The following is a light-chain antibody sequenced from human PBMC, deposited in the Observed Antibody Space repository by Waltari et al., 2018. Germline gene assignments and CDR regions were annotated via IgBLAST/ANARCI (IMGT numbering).Light chain of an antibody. CDR3: NSRDSSGNHVV. CDR1: SLRSYY. CDR2: GKN. Sequence: SSELTQDPAVSVALGQTVRITCQGDSLRSYYVSWYQQKPGQAPVLVIYGKNNRPSGIPGRFSGSSSGNTASLTITGAQAEDEADYYCNSRDSSGNHVVFGGGTKLTVL. V-gene: IGLV3-19*01. J-gene: IGLJ2*01.